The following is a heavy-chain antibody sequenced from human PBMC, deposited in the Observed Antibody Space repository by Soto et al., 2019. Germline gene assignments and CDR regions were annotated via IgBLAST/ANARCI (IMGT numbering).Heavy chain of an antibody. J-gene: IGHJ4*02. CDR2: IYYSGST. D-gene: IGHD6-6*01. Sequence: SETLSLTCTVSGGSISSSSYYWGWIRQPPGKGLEWIGSIYYSGSTYYNPSLKSRVTISVDTSKNQFSLKLSSVTAADTAVYYCAIPPGYSSSSFDYWGQGTLVTVSS. CDR3: AIPPGYSSSSFDY. V-gene: IGHV4-39*01. CDR1: GGSISSSSYY.